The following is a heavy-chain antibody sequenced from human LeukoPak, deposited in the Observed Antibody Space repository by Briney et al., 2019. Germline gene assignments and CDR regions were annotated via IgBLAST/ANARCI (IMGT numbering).Heavy chain of an antibody. CDR1: GSTFNNYA. D-gene: IGHD6-19*01. CDR3: AKGGGYSGWYDY. V-gene: IGHV3-23*01. Sequence: GGSLRLSCAASGSTFNNYAMSWVRQAPGKGLEWVSAISGSGGSTYYADSVKGRFTISRDNSKNTLYLQMNSLRAEDTAVYYCAKGGGYSGWYDYWGQGTLVTVSS. CDR2: ISGSGGST. J-gene: IGHJ4*02.